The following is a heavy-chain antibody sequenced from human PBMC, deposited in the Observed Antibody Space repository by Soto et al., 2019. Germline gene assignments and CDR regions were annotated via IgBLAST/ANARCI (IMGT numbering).Heavy chain of an antibody. Sequence: SETLSLTCAISGVSFSGYYWSWIRQPPGKGLEWIGEIDHSGSTKYNPSLKSRVTISVDTSKRQFSLNLRSVTAAYTAVYYCARAPKPLTMIRKQPCYFDFWGHGILLAFSS. D-gene: IGHD3-10*01. CDR3: ARAPKPLTMIRKQPCYFDF. V-gene: IGHV4-34*01. CDR2: IDHSGST. CDR1: GVSFSGYY. J-gene: IGHJ4*01.